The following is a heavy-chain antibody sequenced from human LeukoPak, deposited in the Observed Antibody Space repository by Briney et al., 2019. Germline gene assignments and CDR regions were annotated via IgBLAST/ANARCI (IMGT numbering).Heavy chain of an antibody. D-gene: IGHD6-6*01. J-gene: IGHJ6*03. CDR3: ARGKYSSPVGHYYYYMDV. CDR1: GYTFTSYY. Sequence: GASVTVSCKASGYTFTSYYMHWVRQAPGQGLEWMGIINPSGGSTSYAQKFQGRVTMTRDMSTSTVYMELSSLRSEDTAVYYCARGKYSSPVGHYYYYMDVWGKGITVTVSS. V-gene: IGHV1-46*01. CDR2: INPSGGST.